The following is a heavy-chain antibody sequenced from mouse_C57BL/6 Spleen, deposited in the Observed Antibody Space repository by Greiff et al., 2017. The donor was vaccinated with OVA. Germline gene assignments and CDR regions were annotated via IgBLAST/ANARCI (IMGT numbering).Heavy chain of an antibody. D-gene: IGHD1-1*01. J-gene: IGHJ1*03. CDR1: GYAFTNYL. Sequence: QVTLKVSGAELVRPGTSVKVSCKASGYAFTNYLIEWVKQRPGQGLEWIGVINPGSGGTNYNEKFKGKATLTADKSSSTAYMQLSSLTSEDSAVYFCARGTHYYGSSYWYFDVWGTGTTVTVSS. CDR2: INPGSGGT. V-gene: IGHV1-54*01. CDR3: ARGTHYYGSSYWYFDV.